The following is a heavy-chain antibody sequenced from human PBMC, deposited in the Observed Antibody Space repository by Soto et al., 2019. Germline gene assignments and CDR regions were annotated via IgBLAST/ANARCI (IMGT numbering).Heavy chain of an antibody. J-gene: IGHJ6*02. D-gene: IGHD6-19*01. CDR3: ARNRLRYRSSGDQHRGMDV. CDR1: GASVSSDDR. V-gene: IGHV4-4*02. Sequence: HVHLQESGPTLLKVSGTLSLTCAVSGASVSSDDRWSGVRQPPGKGLEVIGDVFHNCDVTYNPFLRSRLYLSPDTSKNVFSLDLRSVAAADTAIYYCARNRLRYRSSGDQHRGMDVWGRGITVSVS. CDR2: VFHNCDV.